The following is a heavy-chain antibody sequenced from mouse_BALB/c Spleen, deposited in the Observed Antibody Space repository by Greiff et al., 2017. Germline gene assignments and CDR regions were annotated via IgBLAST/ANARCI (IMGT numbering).Heavy chain of an antibody. J-gene: IGHJ3*01. CDR2: ISYDGSN. CDR3: ARERGNYAY. CDR1: GYSITSGYY. D-gene: IGHD2-1*01. Sequence: DVQLQESGPGLVKPSQSLSLTCSVTGYSITSGYYWNWIRQFPGNKLEWMGYISYDGSNNYNPSLKNRISITRDTSKNQFFLKLNSVTTEDTATYYCARERGNYAYWGQGTLVTVSA. V-gene: IGHV3-6*02.